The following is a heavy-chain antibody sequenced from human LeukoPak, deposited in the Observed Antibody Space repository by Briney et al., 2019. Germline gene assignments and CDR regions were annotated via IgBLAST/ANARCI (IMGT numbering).Heavy chain of an antibody. V-gene: IGHV3-15*01. CDR1: GFTFDDYG. D-gene: IGHD1-26*01. J-gene: IGHJ4*02. Sequence: PGGSLRLSCAASGFTFDDYGMSWVRQAPGKGLEWVGRIKAKPHGGTTDYAAPVKGRFTISRDDSKNTLYLQMNSLKTEDTAVYYCTTDGVGIEGATFDYWGQGILVTVSS. CDR2: IKAKPHGGTT. CDR3: TTDGVGIEGATFDY.